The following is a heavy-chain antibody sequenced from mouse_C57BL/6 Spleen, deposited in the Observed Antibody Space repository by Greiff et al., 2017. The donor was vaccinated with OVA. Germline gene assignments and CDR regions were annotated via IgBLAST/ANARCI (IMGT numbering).Heavy chain of an antibody. D-gene: IGHD3-1*01. V-gene: IGHV5-9-1*02. CDR2: ISSGGDYI. CDR1: GFTFSSYA. CDR3: TRDRGTFWYFDV. J-gene: IGHJ1*03. Sequence: EVQVVESGEGLVKPGGSLKLSCAASGFTFSSYAMSWVRQTPEKRLEWVAYISSGGDYIYYADTVKGRFTISRDNARNTLYLQMSSLKSEDTAMYYCTRDRGTFWYFDVWGTGTTVTVSS.